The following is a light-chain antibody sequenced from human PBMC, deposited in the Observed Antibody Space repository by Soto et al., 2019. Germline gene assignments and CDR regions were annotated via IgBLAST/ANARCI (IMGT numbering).Light chain of an antibody. CDR3: SSYTTNSTPYV. CDR2: EVS. Sequence: QSALTQPPSASGSPGQSVTISCTGTSSDVGGYNFVSWYQQHPGKAPKLMIYEVSKRPSGVPDRFSGSKSGNTASLTISGLQAEDEADYYCSSYTTNSTPYVFGTGTKVTVL. J-gene: IGLJ1*01. V-gene: IGLV2-8*01. CDR1: SSDVGGYNF.